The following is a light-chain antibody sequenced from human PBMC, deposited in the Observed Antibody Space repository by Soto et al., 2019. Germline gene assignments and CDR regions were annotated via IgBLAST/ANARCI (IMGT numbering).Light chain of an antibody. V-gene: IGLV8-61*01. CDR1: SGSVSTSYY. Sequence: QTVVTQEPSFSVSPGRTVTLTCGLSSGSVSTSYYPSWYQQTPGQAPRTLIYSTNTRSSGVPDRFSGSILVNKAALTITGAQPDDESDYYCVLYMGSGISVFGGGTKLTVL. J-gene: IGLJ3*02. CDR2: STN. CDR3: VLYMGSGISV.